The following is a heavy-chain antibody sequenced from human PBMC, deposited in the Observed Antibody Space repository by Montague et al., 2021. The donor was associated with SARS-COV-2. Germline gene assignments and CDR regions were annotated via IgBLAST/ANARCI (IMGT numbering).Heavy chain of an antibody. Sequence: SETLSLTCNVAGGSMSGYNWSWIRQPPGKGLQWIGSMYNSENTSYNPSLKSRVTISVDTSKKQFSLRLSFVTAADTAVYFCARGINSAGSYYYRFDVWGQGTTVTVSS. CDR2: MYNSENT. CDR1: GGSMSGYN. V-gene: IGHV4-59*01. J-gene: IGHJ6*02. D-gene: IGHD2-21*01. CDR3: ARGINSAGSYYYRFDV.